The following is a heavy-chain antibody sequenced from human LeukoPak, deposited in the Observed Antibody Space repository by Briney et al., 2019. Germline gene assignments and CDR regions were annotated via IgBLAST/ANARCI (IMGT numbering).Heavy chain of an antibody. CDR3: AREYSSSSGKTFDI. D-gene: IGHD6-6*01. CDR2: IYYSGST. Sequence: SETLSLTCTVSGGSISSYYWSWIRQPPGKGLEWIGYIYYSGSTNYNPSLKSRVTISVDTSKNQFSLKLSSVTAADTAVYYCAREYSSSSGKTFDIWGQGTMVTVSS. CDR1: GGSISSYY. V-gene: IGHV4-59*01. J-gene: IGHJ3*02.